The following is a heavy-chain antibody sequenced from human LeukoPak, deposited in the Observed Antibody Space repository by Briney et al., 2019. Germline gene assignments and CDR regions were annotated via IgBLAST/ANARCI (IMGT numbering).Heavy chain of an antibody. D-gene: IGHD4-23*01. Sequence: GGSLRLSCAASGFTFSSYWMSWVRQAPGKGLEWVANIKQDGSEKYYVDSVKGRFTISRDNAKNSLYLQMNSLRAEDTAVYYCARGAHKRDDYGGFFDYWGQGTLVTVSS. V-gene: IGHV3-7*01. J-gene: IGHJ4*02. CDR1: GFTFSSYW. CDR3: ARGAHKRDDYGGFFDY. CDR2: IKQDGSEK.